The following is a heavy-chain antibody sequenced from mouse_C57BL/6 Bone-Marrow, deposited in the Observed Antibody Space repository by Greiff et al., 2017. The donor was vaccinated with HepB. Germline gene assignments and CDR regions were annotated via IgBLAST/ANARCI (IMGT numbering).Heavy chain of an antibody. CDR2: ISNGGGST. V-gene: IGHV5-12*01. Sequence: EVQLQQSGGGLVQPGGSLKLSCAASGFTFSDYYMYWVRQTPEKRLEWVAYISNGGGSTYYPDTVKGRFTISRDNAKNTLYLQMSRLKSEDTAMYYRARRAAQATEFAYWGQGTLVTVSA. D-gene: IGHD3-2*02. J-gene: IGHJ3*01. CDR3: ARRAAQATEFAY. CDR1: GFTFSDYY.